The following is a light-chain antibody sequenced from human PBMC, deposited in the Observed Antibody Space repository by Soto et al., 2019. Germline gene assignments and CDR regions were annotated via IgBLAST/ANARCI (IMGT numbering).Light chain of an antibody. V-gene: IGLV1-44*01. J-gene: IGLJ3*02. CDR1: RASIGSNT. CDR2: NNN. Sequence: QSVLPQPPSASGTPGQRVTISRSGSRASIGSNTVTWYQHLPGAAPKLLVYNNNQRPSGVPDRFSGSKSDTSASLAISGPRFEDEAVYYCAAWDDGLSGPVFGGGTKVTVL. CDR3: AAWDDGLSGPV.